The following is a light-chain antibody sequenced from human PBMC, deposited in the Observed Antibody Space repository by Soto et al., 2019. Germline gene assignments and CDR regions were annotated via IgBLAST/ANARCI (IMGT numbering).Light chain of an antibody. J-gene: IGKJ4*01. CDR1: QSVSSN. Sequence: EIVMTQSPATLSVSPGERATLSCRASQSVSSNLAWYQQKPGQAPRLLIYDASTRATGIPAGFSGSGSGTEFTLTISSLQSEAFAVYYCQQYNNWPLTFGGGTKVEIK. CDR3: QQYNNWPLT. CDR2: DAS. V-gene: IGKV3-15*01.